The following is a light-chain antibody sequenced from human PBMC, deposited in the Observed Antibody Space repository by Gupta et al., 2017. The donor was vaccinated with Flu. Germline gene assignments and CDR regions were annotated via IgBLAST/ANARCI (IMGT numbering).Light chain of an antibody. Sequence: TVTITCSGGSSNIGKKYVSWYQHLPGPAPNLLIYENDKRPSGIPDRFSGAKSGTSATLGITGLQTGDEADYYCGTWDDSLYTMLFGGGTKLTVL. CDR1: SSNIGKKY. V-gene: IGLV1-51*02. CDR2: END. J-gene: IGLJ3*02. CDR3: GTWDDSLYTML.